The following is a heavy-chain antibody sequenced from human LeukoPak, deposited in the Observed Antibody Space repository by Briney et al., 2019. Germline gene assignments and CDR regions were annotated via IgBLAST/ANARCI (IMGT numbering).Heavy chain of an antibody. CDR3: VRDLTYGARFDY. D-gene: IGHD3-9*01. CDR1: GFTFTDYA. CDR2: ISSDGNNK. Sequence: GGSLRLSCVGSGFTFTDYAIHWLRQAPGKGMESVAFISSDGNNKFYADSLKGRVTISRDNFRTTVFLDMSTLRPEDTALYYCVRDLTYGARFDYWGQGTQLTVSS. V-gene: IGHV3-30*04. J-gene: IGHJ4*02.